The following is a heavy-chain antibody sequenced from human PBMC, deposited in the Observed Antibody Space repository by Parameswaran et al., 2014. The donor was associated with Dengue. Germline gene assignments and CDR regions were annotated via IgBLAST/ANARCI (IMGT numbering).Heavy chain of an antibody. D-gene: IGHD5-24*01. V-gene: IGHV5-10-1*01. CDR2: IDPSDSYT. Sequence: VRQAPGKGLEWMGRIDPSDSYTNYSPSFQGHVTISADKSISTAYLQWSSLKASDTAMYYCARRPRWLQFGAFDIWGQGTMVTVSS. J-gene: IGHJ3*02. CDR3: ARRPRWLQFGAFDI.